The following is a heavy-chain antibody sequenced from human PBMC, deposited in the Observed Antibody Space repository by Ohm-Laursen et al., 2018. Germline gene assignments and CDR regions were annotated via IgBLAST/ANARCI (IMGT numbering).Heavy chain of an antibody. D-gene: IGHD6-19*01. Sequence: SLRLSCAASGFTFSNYGMHWVRQAPGKGLEWVAVIWYDGGNKYYADSVKGRFTISRDNSKNTLYLQMNSLRAEDTAVYYCARDRRSSGWLVGMDVWGQGTTVTVSS. CDR1: GFTFSNYG. CDR3: ARDRRSSGWLVGMDV. CDR2: IWYDGGNK. J-gene: IGHJ6*02. V-gene: IGHV3-33*01.